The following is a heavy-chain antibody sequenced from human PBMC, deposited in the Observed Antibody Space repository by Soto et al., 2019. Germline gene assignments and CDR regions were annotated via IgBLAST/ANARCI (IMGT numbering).Heavy chain of an antibody. CDR3: AKDLAPSPYYYDSSGPLDY. V-gene: IGHV3-30*18. CDR1: GFTFISYA. Sequence: GGSLRLSCAASGFTFISYAMNWVRQAPGKGLEWVAVISYDGSNNYYADSVKGRFTISRDNSKNTLYLQMNSLRAEDTAVYYCAKDLAPSPYYYDSSGPLDYWGQGTLVTVSS. CDR2: ISYDGSNN. D-gene: IGHD3-22*01. J-gene: IGHJ4*02.